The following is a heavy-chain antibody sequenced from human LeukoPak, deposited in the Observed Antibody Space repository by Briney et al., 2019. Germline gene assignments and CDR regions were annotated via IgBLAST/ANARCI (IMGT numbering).Heavy chain of an antibody. Sequence: GASVKVSCKASGNTFTDYYVNWVRQATGQGLEWMGWMNPNSGNTGYAQKFQGRVTMTRNTSISTVYMELSSLRSEDTAVYYCARGASDPWGQGTLVTVSS. J-gene: IGHJ5*02. CDR2: MNPNSGNT. V-gene: IGHV1-8*01. CDR1: GNTFTDYY. CDR3: ARGASDP.